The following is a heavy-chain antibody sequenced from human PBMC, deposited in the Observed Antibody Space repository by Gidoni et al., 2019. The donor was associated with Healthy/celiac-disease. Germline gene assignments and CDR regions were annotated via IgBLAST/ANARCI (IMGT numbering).Heavy chain of an antibody. D-gene: IGHD6-6*01. CDR1: AFTFSSYA. CDR3: AKGGSSMAAPSQD. CDR2: ISGSVGST. J-gene: IGHJ4*02. Sequence: EVQLLESGGGLVQPGGSLRLSCAASAFTFSSYAMSWVSQAPGQGLEWVSVISGSVGSTYCTDSVQGRFTISTDNSKNTLYLQRNSLGAEDTAVYYCAKGGSSMAAPSQDWGQGTLVTVSS. V-gene: IGHV3-23*01.